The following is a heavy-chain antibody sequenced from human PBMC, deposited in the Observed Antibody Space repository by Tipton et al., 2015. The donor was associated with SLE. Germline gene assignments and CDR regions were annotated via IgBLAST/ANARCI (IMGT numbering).Heavy chain of an antibody. Sequence: TLSLTCAVSGGSIGSGGYSWNWIRQPPGKGLEWIGYVYHSGSAYYNPSLKSRVTISVDTSKNQFSLKLSSVTAADTAVYYCARRALRSGWHFDLWGRGTLVTVSS. CDR2: VYHSGSA. J-gene: IGHJ2*01. CDR3: ARRALRSGWHFDL. CDR1: GGSIGSGGYS. V-gene: IGHV4-30-2*01.